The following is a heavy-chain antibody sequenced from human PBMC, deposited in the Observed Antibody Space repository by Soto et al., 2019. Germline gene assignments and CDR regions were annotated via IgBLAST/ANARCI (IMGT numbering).Heavy chain of an antibody. J-gene: IGHJ6*02. Sequence: QLQLQESGPGLVKPSETLSLTCTVSGGSINRSSYYWGWIRQPPGKGLEWIGSIYYSGTTFYNPSLKSRVTISVDTSKNQFSLNLSSVTAADTAVYYCARHFRSPPYNYYGMDVWGQGTTVTVSS. CDR3: ARHFRSPPYNYYGMDV. V-gene: IGHV4-39*01. CDR2: IYYSGTT. CDR1: GGSINRSSYY. D-gene: IGHD6-13*01.